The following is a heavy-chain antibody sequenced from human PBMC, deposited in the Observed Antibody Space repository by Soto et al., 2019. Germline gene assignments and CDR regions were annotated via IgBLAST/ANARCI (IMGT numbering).Heavy chain of an antibody. J-gene: IGHJ6*02. CDR1: GGTFSSYA. D-gene: IGHD3-3*02. CDR2: ISAYNGNT. V-gene: IGHV1-18*01. Sequence: ASVKVSCKASGGTFSSYAISWVRQAPGQGLEWMGWISAYNGNTNYAQKLQGRVTMTTDTSTSTAYMELRSLRSDDTAVYYCARVDFILGGDYGMDVWGQGTTVTVSS. CDR3: ARVDFILGGDYGMDV.